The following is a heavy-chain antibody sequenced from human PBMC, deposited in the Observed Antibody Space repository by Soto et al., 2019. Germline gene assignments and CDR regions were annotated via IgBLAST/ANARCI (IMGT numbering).Heavy chain of an antibody. CDR2: ISESGGAT. Sequence: LSLSCVASGFAFYNYGMSWVRQAPGRGLDWVSGISESGGATYYADSVKGRFTISRDNSKNTLYLQMNSLTVDDTAVYYCATCRGGDCYSDSWGQGTLVTVSS. V-gene: IGHV3-23*01. CDR3: ATCRGGDCYSDS. J-gene: IGHJ5*01. D-gene: IGHD2-21*02. CDR1: GFAFYNYG.